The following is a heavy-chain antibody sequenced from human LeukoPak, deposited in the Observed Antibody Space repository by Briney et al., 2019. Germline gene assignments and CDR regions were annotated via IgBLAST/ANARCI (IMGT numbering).Heavy chain of an antibody. D-gene: IGHD5-18*01. Sequence: SETLSFTCTVSGGSISSYYWSWIRQPPGKGLEWIGFIYYSGSTNYNPSLKSRVTISVDTSKNQFSLKLTSVTAADTAVYYCARHTGVQLWNPNWFDSWGQGTLVTVSS. CDR3: ARHTGVQLWNPNWFDS. CDR2: IYYSGST. V-gene: IGHV4-59*08. CDR1: GGSISSYY. J-gene: IGHJ5*01.